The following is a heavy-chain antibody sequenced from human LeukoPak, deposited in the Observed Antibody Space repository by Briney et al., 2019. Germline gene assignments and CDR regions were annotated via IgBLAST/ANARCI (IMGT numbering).Heavy chain of an antibody. CDR3: AAGLRFDFDY. D-gene: IGHD6-25*01. J-gene: IGHJ4*02. V-gene: IGHV3-30*02. CDR1: GFTFSSYG. CDR2: IRYDGTYK. Sequence: GGSLRLSCAASGFTFSSYGMLWVRQAPGKGLEWVAYIRYDGTYKYYADSVKGRFTISRDNSKNTLYLQMNNLRVEDTAVYIAAAGLRFDFDYWGQGTLVTVSS.